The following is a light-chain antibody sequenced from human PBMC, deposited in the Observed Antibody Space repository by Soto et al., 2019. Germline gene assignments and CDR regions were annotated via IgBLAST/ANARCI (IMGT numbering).Light chain of an antibody. CDR2: EGT. CDR1: STDFENYNL. J-gene: IGLJ2*01. V-gene: IGLV2-23*01. CDR3: SSDAGSSARVV. Sequence: QSALTQPASVSGSPGQSITISCTRSSTDFENYNLVSWYQHCPDKAPKLIIYEGTKRPSEISDRFSGSESDHTASLIISGLQPEDAADYYCSSDAGSSARVVFGGGTKLTVL.